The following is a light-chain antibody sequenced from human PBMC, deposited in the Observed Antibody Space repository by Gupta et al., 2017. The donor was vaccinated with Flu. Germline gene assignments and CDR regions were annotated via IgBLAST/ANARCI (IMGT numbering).Light chain of an antibody. CDR1: SINIGAYNL. J-gene: IGLJ1*01. V-gene: IGLV2-23*02. CDR2: EVT. CDR3: SSYGGSMTYV. Sequence: SALTQPASVSGSPGQSITISCTGTSINIGAYNLVSWYQQHPGKAPKLIIFEVTKRPSGVSDRFSGSKSGNTASLTISGLQAEDDAHYYYSSYGGSMTYVFGTGTNVIAL.